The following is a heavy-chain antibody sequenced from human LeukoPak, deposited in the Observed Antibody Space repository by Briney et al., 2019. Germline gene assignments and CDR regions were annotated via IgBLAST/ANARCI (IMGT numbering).Heavy chain of an antibody. CDR3: ARSRVFVPAAPNWFDP. Sequence: GASVKVSCKASGYTFTGYYMHWVRQAPGQGLEWMGWINPNSGGTNYAQKFQGRVTMTRDTSISTAYMELSRLRSDDTAVYYCARSRVFVPAAPNWFDPWGQGTLVTVSS. V-gene: IGHV1-2*02. D-gene: IGHD2-2*01. J-gene: IGHJ5*02. CDR2: INPNSGGT. CDR1: GYTFTGYY.